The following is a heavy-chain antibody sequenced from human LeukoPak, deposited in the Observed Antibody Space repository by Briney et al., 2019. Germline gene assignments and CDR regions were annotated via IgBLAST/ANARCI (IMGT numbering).Heavy chain of an antibody. CDR1: GGSISSSSYY. CDR2: IYTSGST. V-gene: IGHV4-61*02. J-gene: IGHJ6*04. D-gene: IGHD4-17*01. Sequence: PSETLSLTCTVSGGSISSSSYYWSWIRQPAGKGLEWIGRIYTSGSTNYNPSLKSRVTISVDTSKNQFSLKLSSVTAADTAVYYCARDDRYGDFHLVWGKGTTVTVSS. CDR3: ARDDRYGDFHLV.